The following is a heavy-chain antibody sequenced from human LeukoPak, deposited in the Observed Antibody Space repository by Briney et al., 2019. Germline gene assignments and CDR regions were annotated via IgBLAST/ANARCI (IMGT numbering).Heavy chain of an antibody. Sequence: PSETLSLTCTVSGGSISSYYWSWIRQPPGKGLEWIGYIYYSGSTNYNPSFKSRVTISVDTSKNQFSLKLSSVTAADTAVYYCARGLDLEGHWYFDLWGRGTLVTVSS. CDR1: GGSISSYY. CDR3: ARGLDLEGHWYFDL. J-gene: IGHJ2*01. CDR2: IYYSGST. V-gene: IGHV4-59*01.